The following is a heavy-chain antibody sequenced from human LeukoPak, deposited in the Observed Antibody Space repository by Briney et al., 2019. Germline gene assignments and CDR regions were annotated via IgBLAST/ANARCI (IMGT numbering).Heavy chain of an antibody. CDR1: GFTFSSYA. D-gene: IGHD3-22*01. J-gene: IGHJ4*02. V-gene: IGHV3-23*01. CDR3: AKGALYYYDSSGYFDY. Sequence: GGSLRLSCAASGFTFSSYAMSWVRQAPGKGLEWVSGISGSGGSTYYADSVKGRFTISRDNSRNTLYVQMNSLRAEDTAVYFCAKGALYYYDSSGYFDYWGQGTLVTVSS. CDR2: ISGSGGST.